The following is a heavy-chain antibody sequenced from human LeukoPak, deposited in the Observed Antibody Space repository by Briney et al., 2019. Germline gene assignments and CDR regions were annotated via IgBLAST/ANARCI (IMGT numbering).Heavy chain of an antibody. Sequence: SETLSLTCAVSGGSISSSNWWSWVRQPPGKGLEWIGEIYHSGSTNYNPSLKSRVTISVDKSKNQFSLKLSSATAADTAVYYCARLPLRCSGGSCYPYFDYWGQGTLVTVSS. CDR3: ARLPLRCSGGSCYPYFDY. V-gene: IGHV4-4*02. CDR1: GGSISSSNW. CDR2: IYHSGST. J-gene: IGHJ4*02. D-gene: IGHD2-15*01.